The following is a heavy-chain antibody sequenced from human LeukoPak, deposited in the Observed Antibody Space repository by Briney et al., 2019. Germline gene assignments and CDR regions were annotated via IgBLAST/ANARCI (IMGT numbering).Heavy chain of an antibody. CDR2: ITWDGSNT. D-gene: IGHD5-12*01. V-gene: IGHV3-43D*03. CDR1: GFTFDDYA. CDR3: VKDKYSDGFFDY. Sequence: GGSLRLSCAASGFTFDDYAMSWVRQGPGKGLEWLALITWDGSNTYYTDSVRGRFAISRDNSKDALYLQMDGLRVEDTGFYYCVKDKYSDGFFDYWGRGTLVTVSS. J-gene: IGHJ4*02.